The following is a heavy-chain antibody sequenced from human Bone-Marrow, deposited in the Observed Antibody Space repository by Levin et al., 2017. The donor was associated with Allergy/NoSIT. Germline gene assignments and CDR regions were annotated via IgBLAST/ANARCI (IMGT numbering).Heavy chain of an antibody. V-gene: IGHV3-30-3*01. CDR1: GFTFSNYA. CDR3: ARDLSQVSAFCRGGSCYSPSDD. D-gene: IGHD2-15*01. CDR2: ISYDGSNK. Sequence: GGSLRLSCADSGFTFSNYAMHWVRQAPGKGLEWVAVISYDGSNKYYADSVKGRFTISRDNSKNTLYLQMNSLRAEDTAVYYCARDLSQVSAFCRGGSCYSPSDDWGQGTLVTVSS. J-gene: IGHJ4*02.